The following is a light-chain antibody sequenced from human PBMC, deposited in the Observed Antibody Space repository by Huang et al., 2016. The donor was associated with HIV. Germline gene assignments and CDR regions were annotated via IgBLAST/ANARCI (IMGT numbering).Light chain of an antibody. CDR1: QNVRNN. Sequence: ELMMTQSPATLSVSPGGRATLSCRASQNVRNNLAWYHQKTGQAPRLLIYDTSTRASGIPARFSGSVSGTEFTLTISGLQSEDFAIYYCQQYDNWPPGLTFGGGTKVEI. J-gene: IGKJ4*01. CDR2: DTS. CDR3: QQYDNWPPGLT. V-gene: IGKV3D-15*01.